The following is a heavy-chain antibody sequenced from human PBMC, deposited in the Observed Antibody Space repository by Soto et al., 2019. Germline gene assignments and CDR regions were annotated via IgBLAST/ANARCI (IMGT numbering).Heavy chain of an antibody. CDR2: ISSSSSTI. V-gene: IGHV3-48*01. CDR1: GFTFSSYS. CDR3: ALVPAAIQFDY. Sequence: GGSLRLSCAASGFTFSSYSMNWVRQAPGKGLEWVSYISSSSSTIYYADSVKGRFTISRDNAKNSLYLQMNSLRAEDTAVYYCALVPAAIQFDYWGQGTLVTVSS. J-gene: IGHJ4*02. D-gene: IGHD2-2*01.